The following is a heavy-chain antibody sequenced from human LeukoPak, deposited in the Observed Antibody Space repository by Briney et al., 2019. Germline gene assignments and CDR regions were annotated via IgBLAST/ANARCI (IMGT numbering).Heavy chain of an antibody. CDR1: GYTFTSYG. Sequence: GASVKVSCKASGYTFTSYGISWVRQAPGQGLEWMGWISAYNGNTNYAQKLQGRVTMTTDTSTSTAYMELSSLRSEDTAVYYCARDPLAVAGSTSDYWGQGTLVTVSS. J-gene: IGHJ4*02. V-gene: IGHV1-18*01. CDR2: ISAYNGNT. CDR3: ARDPLAVAGSTSDY. D-gene: IGHD6-19*01.